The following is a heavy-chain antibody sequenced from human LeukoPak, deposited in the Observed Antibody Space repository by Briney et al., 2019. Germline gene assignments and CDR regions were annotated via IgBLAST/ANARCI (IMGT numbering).Heavy chain of an antibody. J-gene: IGHJ4*02. V-gene: IGHV3-33*01. CDR1: GFTFSSYG. Sequence: GGSLRLSCAASGFTFSSYGMHWVRQAPSKGLEWVARVWYDGSKTYYADSAKGRFSISRDNSKNTLYLQMNSLRAEDTALYYCARDDFGSRIPFDYWGQGTLVTVSS. CDR2: VWYDGSKT. D-gene: IGHD3-10*01. CDR3: ARDDFGSRIPFDY.